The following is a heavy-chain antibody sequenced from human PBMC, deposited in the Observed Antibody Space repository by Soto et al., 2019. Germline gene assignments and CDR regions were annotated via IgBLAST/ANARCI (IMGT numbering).Heavy chain of an antibody. CDR1: RYTLTSYA. Sequence: ASVKVSCKAPRYTLTSYAMHWARQATGQRLEWMGWINAGNGNTKYSQKFQGRVTITRDTSASTAYMKLRSLRSEVTAVYYGARDSVELLAYWGQGTLVPVSS. CDR2: INAGNGNT. V-gene: IGHV1-3*01. J-gene: IGHJ4*02. CDR3: ARDSVELLAY. D-gene: IGHD1-7*01.